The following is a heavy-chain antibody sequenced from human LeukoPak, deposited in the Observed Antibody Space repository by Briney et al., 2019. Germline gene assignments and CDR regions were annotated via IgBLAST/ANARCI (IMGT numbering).Heavy chain of an antibody. V-gene: IGHV3-30*02. CDR3: VRLHYNYYFDY. J-gene: IGHJ4*02. Sequence: AGGSLRLSCAASGFTLGSYRMHWVRQAPGKGLEWVAFIRYDGSNKYYVDSVKGRFTISRDNSKNTLYLQMNSLKTEDTAVYYCVRLHYNYYFDYWGQGTLVTVSS. CDR2: IRYDGSNK. D-gene: IGHD5-24*01. CDR1: GFTLGSYR.